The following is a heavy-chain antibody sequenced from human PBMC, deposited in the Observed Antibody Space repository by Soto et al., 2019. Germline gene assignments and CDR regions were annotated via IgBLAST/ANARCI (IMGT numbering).Heavy chain of an antibody. CDR1: GFTVSSNY. CDR3: AAPTVAGTWNYYYGMDV. CDR2: IYSGGST. D-gene: IGHD6-19*01. V-gene: IGHV3-53*01. J-gene: IGHJ6*02. Sequence: PGGSLRLSCAASGFTVSSNYMSWVRQAPGKGLEWVSVIYSGGSTYYADPVKGRFTISRDNSKNTLYLQMNSLRAEDTAVYYCAAPTVAGTWNYYYGMDVWGQGTTVTVSS.